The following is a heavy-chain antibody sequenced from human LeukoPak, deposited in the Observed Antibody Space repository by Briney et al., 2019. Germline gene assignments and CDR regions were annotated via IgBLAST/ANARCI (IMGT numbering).Heavy chain of an antibody. D-gene: IGHD3-16*02. J-gene: IGHJ3*02. CDR3: AREEAQMIRLGELSLAPDDAFDI. CDR2: ISAYNGNT. V-gene: IGHV1-18*01. CDR1: GYTFTSYG. Sequence: ASVKVSCKASGYTFTSYGISWVRQAPGQGLEWMGWISAYNGNTNYAQKLQGRVTMTTDTSTSTAYMELRSLGSDDTAVYYCAREEAQMIRLGELSLAPDDAFDIWGQGTMVTVSS.